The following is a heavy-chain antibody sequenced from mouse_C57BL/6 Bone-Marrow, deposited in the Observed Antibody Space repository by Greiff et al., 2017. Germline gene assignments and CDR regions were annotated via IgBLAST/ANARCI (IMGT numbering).Heavy chain of an antibody. D-gene: IGHD4-1*01. Sequence: EVKLVESGEGLVKPGGSLKLSCAASGFTFSSYAMSWVRQTPEKRLEWVAYISSGGDYIYYADTVKGRFTISRDNARNTLYLQMSSLKSEDTAMYYCTRDWTGTGLDDWGQGTTLTVSS. CDR2: ISSGGDYI. J-gene: IGHJ2*01. V-gene: IGHV5-9-1*02. CDR3: TRDWTGTGLDD. CDR1: GFTFSSYA.